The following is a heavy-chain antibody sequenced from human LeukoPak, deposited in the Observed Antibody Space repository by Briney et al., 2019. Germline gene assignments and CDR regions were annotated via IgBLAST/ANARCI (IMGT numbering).Heavy chain of an antibody. J-gene: IGHJ6*03. V-gene: IGHV1-69*05. CDR2: IIPIFGTA. CDR3: ARAYYDSRGYYSGRYYYYMAV. D-gene: IGHD3-22*01. Sequence: SVKVSFKASVGTFSSYAISWVRQAPGQGLEWMLGIIPIFGTANYAQKFQCRVTITTDESTSTAYSELSSLRSEDTPVYYCARAYYDSRGYYSGRYYYYMAVWGKGSTVTVSS. CDR1: VGTFSSYA.